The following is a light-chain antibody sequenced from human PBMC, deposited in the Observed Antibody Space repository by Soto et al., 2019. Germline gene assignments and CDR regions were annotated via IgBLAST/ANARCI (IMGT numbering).Light chain of an antibody. CDR1: QSVSSNY. V-gene: IGKV3-20*01. CDR3: QQYGSSPTT. CDR2: GAS. J-gene: IGKJ1*01. Sequence: EIVLTQSPGTLSLSPGERATLSCRASQSVSSNYLVWYQQKPGQAPRLLIYGASGRANGIPDRFSGSGSGTDFTLTIRRLEPEDVAVYYCQQYGSSPTTFGQGTKLEI.